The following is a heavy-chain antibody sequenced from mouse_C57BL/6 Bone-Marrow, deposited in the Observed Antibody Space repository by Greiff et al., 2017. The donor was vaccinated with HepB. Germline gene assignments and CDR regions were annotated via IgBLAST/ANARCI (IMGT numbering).Heavy chain of an antibody. CDR1: GISITTGNYR. CDR2: IYYSGTI. CDR3: AREGERVGRQLRFYAMDY. D-gene: IGHD3-2*02. Sequence: DVKLQESGPGLVKPSQTVFLTCTVTGISITTGNYRWSWIRQFPGNKLEWIGYIYYSGTITYNPSLTSRTTITRDTPKNQFFLEMNSLTAEDTATYYCAREGERVGRQLRFYAMDYWGQGTSVTVSS. V-gene: IGHV3-5*01. J-gene: IGHJ4*01.